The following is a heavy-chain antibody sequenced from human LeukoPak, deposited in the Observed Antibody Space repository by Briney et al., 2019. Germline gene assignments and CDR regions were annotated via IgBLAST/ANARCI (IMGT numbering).Heavy chain of an antibody. CDR1: GYTFSIYG. Sequence: ASVKVSCKASGYTFSIYGFSWVRQAPGQGLEWMGWISAYNGNTNYAQKFQGRVTMTTDTSTSTAHMELRSLRSDDTAVYYCARGVYYDSSGYGFDYWGQGTLVTVSS. J-gene: IGHJ4*02. V-gene: IGHV1-18*01. CDR3: ARGVYYDSSGYGFDY. D-gene: IGHD3-22*01. CDR2: ISAYNGNT.